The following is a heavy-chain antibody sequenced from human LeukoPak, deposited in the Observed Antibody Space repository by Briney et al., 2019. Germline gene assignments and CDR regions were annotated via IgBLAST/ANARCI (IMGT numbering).Heavy chain of an antibody. CDR3: ASDRTMTTVTSGQSWDDP. J-gene: IGHJ5*02. V-gene: IGHV1-24*01. D-gene: IGHD4-17*01. CDR1: GYSLTALA. CDR2: FDPDDGAR. Sequence: AASVKVSCKVSGYSLTALAIHWVRQAPGKGLEWMGRFDPDDGARIYSQRFQDRFLMTEDPSSDTAYMELSGLRSEDTAVYFCASDRTMTTVTSGQSWDDPWGQGTLVTVSS.